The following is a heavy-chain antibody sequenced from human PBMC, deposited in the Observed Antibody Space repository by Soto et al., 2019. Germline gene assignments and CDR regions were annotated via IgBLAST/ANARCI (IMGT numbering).Heavy chain of an antibody. D-gene: IGHD3-22*01. J-gene: IGHJ6*02. V-gene: IGHV5-51*01. CDR2: IYPGDSDI. CDR3: ARQGDSSGFSYYYYGMDV. CDR1: GYSFTNYW. Sequence: EVQLVQSGAEVKKPGESLKISCKGSGYSFTNYWIGWVRQMPGKGLEWMGIIYPGDSDIRYSPSFQGQVTISADKSINTGXLQWSSLKASDTAMYYCARQGDSSGFSYYYYGMDVWGQGTTVTVS.